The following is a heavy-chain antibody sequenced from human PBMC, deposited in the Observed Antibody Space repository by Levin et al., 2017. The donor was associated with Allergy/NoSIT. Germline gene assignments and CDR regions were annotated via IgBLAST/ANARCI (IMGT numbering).Heavy chain of an antibody. CDR3: ARGGNRDGYSGYDIDY. J-gene: IGHJ4*02. D-gene: IGHD5-12*01. V-gene: IGHV1-46*01. Sequence: ASVKVSCKASGYTFTSYYMHWVRQAPGQGLEWMGIINPSGGSTSYAQKFQGRVTMTRDTSTSTVYMELSSLRSEDTAVYYCARGGNRDGYSGYDIDYWGQGTLVTVSS. CDR2: INPSGGST. CDR1: GYTFTSYY.